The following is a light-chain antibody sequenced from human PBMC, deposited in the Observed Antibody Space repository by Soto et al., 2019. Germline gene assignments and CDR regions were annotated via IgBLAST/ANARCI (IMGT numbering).Light chain of an antibody. Sequence: DIQMTQSPSSVSASVGDRVTITCRASQDINSWLAWYQQKPGRAPKLLIHAASSLQSGVPSRFSGSGSGTHFTLSINGLQPEDVATYYCQQANSFPRTFGQGTKLEIK. CDR2: AAS. V-gene: IGKV1-12*01. J-gene: IGKJ2*01. CDR3: QQANSFPRT. CDR1: QDINSW.